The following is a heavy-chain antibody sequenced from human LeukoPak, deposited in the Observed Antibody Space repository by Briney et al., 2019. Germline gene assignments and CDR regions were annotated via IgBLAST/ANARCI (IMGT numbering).Heavy chain of an antibody. CDR2: INPNSGGT. V-gene: IGHV1-2*06. CDR1: GNTFTGYY. CDR3: ARDGSGYSSGWYFHDY. D-gene: IGHD6-19*01. Sequence: ASVKVSCKASGNTFTGYYMHWVRQAPGQGLEWMGRINPNSGGTNYAQKFQGRVTMTRDTSISTAYMELSRLRSDDTAVYYCARDGSGYSSGWYFHDYWGQGTLVTVSS. J-gene: IGHJ4*02.